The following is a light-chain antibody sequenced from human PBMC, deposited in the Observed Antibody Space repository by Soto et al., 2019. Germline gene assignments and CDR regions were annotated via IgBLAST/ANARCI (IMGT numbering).Light chain of an antibody. Sequence: VLTQSPGTLSLSPGGRATLSCRASLNINNNYLAWYQHKPGQAPRLLIYDASLRATGVPDRFSGSGSGTDFTLTITRLEPDDSAVYYCQQHGISHITFGQGTRLEIK. V-gene: IGKV3-20*01. J-gene: IGKJ5*01. CDR1: LNINNNY. CDR2: DAS. CDR3: QQHGISHIT.